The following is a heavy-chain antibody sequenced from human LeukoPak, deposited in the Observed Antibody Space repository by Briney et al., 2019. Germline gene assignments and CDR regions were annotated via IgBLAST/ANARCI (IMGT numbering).Heavy chain of an antibody. CDR3: ARGSGYGRRWFDY. J-gene: IGHJ4*02. Sequence: SETLSLTCAVYGGSFSGYYWSWIRQPPGKGLEWSGEINHSGSTNYNPSLKSRVTISVDTSKNQFSLKLSSVTAADTAVYYCARGSGYGRRWFDYWGQGTLVTVSS. CDR2: INHSGST. D-gene: IGHD5-12*01. V-gene: IGHV4-34*01. CDR1: GGSFSGYY.